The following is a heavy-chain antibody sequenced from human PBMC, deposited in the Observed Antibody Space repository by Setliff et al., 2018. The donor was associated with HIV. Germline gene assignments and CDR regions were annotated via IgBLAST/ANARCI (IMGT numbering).Heavy chain of an antibody. CDR2: IAYSGTTMYT. CDR3: ARCPPFAY. CDR1: GGSSIGSSFQ. Sequence: PSETLSLTCTVSGGSSIGSSFQCTWIRQSPGKGLEWIADIAYSGTTMYTNYNPSLESRVTVSEDTSRHQFSLKLTSVTADDTAIYYCARCPPFAYWGQGLLVTVSS. J-gene: IGHJ4*02. V-gene: IGHV4-39*07.